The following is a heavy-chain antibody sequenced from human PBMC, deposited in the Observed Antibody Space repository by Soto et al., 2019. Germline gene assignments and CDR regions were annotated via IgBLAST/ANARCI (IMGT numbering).Heavy chain of an antibody. CDR1: GGSISSSSYY. Sequence: PSETLSLTCTVSGGSISSSSYYWGWIRQPPGKGLEWIGSIYYSGSTYYNPSLKSRVTISVDTSKNQFSLKLSSVTAADTAVYYCASTFSGSPTGFDPWGQGTLVTVSS. CDR2: IYYSGST. CDR3: ASTFSGSPTGFDP. V-gene: IGHV4-39*01. D-gene: IGHD1-1*01. J-gene: IGHJ5*02.